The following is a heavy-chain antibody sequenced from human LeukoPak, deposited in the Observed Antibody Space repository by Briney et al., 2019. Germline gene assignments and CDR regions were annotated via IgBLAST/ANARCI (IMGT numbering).Heavy chain of an antibody. D-gene: IGHD2-21*02. CDR2: INHSGST. CDR3: ARGVVTAPQTFDY. V-gene: IGHV4-34*01. Sequence: SETLSLTCAVYGGSFSGYYWSWIRQPPGKGLEWIGEINHSGSTNYNPSLRSRVTISVDTSNNQFSLKLSSVTAADTAVYYCARGVVTAPQTFDYWGQGTLVTVSS. CDR1: GGSFSGYY. J-gene: IGHJ4*02.